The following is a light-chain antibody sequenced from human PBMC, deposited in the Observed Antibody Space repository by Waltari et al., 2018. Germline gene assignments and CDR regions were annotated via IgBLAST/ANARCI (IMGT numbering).Light chain of an antibody. CDR2: AKN. CDR3: NSRDTSGDHVV. J-gene: IGLJ3*02. V-gene: IGLV3-19*01. CDR1: SLRTYY. Sequence: SSDLTQDPAVSVALGQTVRITCQGDSLRTYYANWFQQKPGQAPVLVIYAKNDRPSGIPGRFSGSSSGNTASLAIAGAQAEDEADYCCNSRDTSGDHVVFGGGTKLTVL.